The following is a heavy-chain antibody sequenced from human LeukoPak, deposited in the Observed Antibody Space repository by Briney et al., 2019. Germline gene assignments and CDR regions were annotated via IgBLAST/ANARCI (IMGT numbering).Heavy chain of an antibody. Sequence: PSETLPLTCAVSGYSISSGYYWGWIRQPPGKGLEWIGSIYHSGSTYYNPSLKRRVTISVDTHKKQFSLKLRSVTAADTAVYYCARAAAGTSPFVYWGQGTLVTVSS. D-gene: IGHD6-13*01. J-gene: IGHJ4*02. CDR3: ARAAAGTSPFVY. CDR2: IYHSGST. V-gene: IGHV4-38-2*01. CDR1: GYSISSGYY.